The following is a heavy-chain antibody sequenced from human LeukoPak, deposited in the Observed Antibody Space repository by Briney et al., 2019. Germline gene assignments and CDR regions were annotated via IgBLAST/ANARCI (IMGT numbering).Heavy chain of an antibody. D-gene: IGHD1-26*01. CDR3: ARRDDLIRYSGSYSYRRGAGPLDY. V-gene: IGHV4-39*07. Sequence: PSETLSLTCTVSGGSISSSSYYWGWIRQPPGKGLEWIGSIYYSGSTYYNPSLKSRVTISVDTSKNQFSLKLSSVTAADTAVYYCARRDDLIRYSGSYSYRRGAGPLDYWGQGTLVTVSS. J-gene: IGHJ4*02. CDR1: GGSISSSSYY. CDR2: IYYSGST.